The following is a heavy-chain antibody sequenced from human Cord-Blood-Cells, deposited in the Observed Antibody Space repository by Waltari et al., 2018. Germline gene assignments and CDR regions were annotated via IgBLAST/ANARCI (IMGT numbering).Heavy chain of an antibody. CDR3: ASCGPKTGTTFYNWFDP. Sequence: QVQLVRSGAEVTKPGSSVKVSCKAPGGTFSSYAISCVRLAAGQGLEWMGGIIPIFSTANYAQKFQGRVTITADESTGTAYMELSSLRSEDTAVYYCASCGPKTGTTFYNWFDPWGQGTLVTVSS. CDR2: IIPIFSTA. CDR1: GGTFSSYA. D-gene: IGHD1-7*01. V-gene: IGHV1-69*01. J-gene: IGHJ5*02.